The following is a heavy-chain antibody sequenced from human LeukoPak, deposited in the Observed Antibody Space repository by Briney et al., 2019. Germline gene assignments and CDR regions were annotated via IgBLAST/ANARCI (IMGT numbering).Heavy chain of an antibody. V-gene: IGHV3-33*01. CDR3: ARKHDYGDYGFDY. D-gene: IGHD4-17*01. CDR2: IWYDGSNK. CDR1: GFTFSSYG. J-gene: IGHJ4*02. Sequence: GGSLRLSCAASGFTFSSYGMHWVRQAPGKGLEWVAVIWYDGSNKYYAHSVKGRFTISRDNSKNTLYLQMNSLRAEDTAVYYCARKHDYGDYGFDYWGQGTLVTVSS.